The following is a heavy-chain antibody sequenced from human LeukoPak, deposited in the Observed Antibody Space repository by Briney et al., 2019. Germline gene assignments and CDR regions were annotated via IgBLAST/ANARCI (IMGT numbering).Heavy chain of an antibody. J-gene: IGHJ6*02. V-gene: IGHV3-66*01. CDR1: GFTVSSYY. CDR2: MYSGGST. Sequence: GGSLRLSCAASGFTVSSYYMTWVRQAPGKGLEWVSVMYSGGSTYYADSVKGRVAVSRDNSQNTVFLQMNSVRVEDTAVYYCARSYSNHLFGMDVWGQGTAVTVSS. D-gene: IGHD4-11*01. CDR3: ARSYSNHLFGMDV.